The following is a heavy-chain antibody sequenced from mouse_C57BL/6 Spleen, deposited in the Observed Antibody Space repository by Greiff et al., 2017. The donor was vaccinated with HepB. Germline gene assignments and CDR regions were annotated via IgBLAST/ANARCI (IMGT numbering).Heavy chain of an antibody. D-gene: IGHD2-12*01. V-gene: IGHV1-50*01. CDR1: GYTFTSYW. J-gene: IGHJ2*01. Sequence: VQLQQPGAELVKPGASVKLSCKASGYTFTSYWMQWVKQRPGQGLEWIGEIDPSDSYTNYNQKFKGKATLTVDTSSSTAYMQLSSLTSEDSAVYYCARSYRGGDIDYWGQGTTVTVSS. CDR3: ARSYRGGDIDY. CDR2: IDPSDSYT.